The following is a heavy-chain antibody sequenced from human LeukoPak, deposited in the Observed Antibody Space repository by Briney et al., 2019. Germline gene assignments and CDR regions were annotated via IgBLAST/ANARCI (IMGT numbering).Heavy chain of an antibody. CDR1: GFTFSSYA. V-gene: IGHV3-30*04. Sequence: GRSLRLSCAASGFTFSSYAMHWVRQAPGKGLEWVAVISYDGSNKYYADSVKGRFTISRDNSKNTLYLQMNSLRAEDTAVYYCAKDALDIVVVPAARARYYYYYMDVWGKGTTVTVSS. J-gene: IGHJ6*03. D-gene: IGHD2-2*03. CDR2: ISYDGSNK. CDR3: AKDALDIVVVPAARARYYYYYMDV.